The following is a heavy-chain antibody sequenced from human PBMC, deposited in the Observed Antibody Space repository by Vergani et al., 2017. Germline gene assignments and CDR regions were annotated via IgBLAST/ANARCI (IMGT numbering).Heavy chain of an antibody. V-gene: IGHV4-34*01. CDR2: INHSGST. Sequence: QVQLQQWGAGLLKPSETLSLTCAVYGGSFSGYYWSWIRQPPGKGLEWIGEINHSGSTNYNPSLKSRVTISVDTSKNQFSLKLSSVTAADTAVYYWARGGGGYYYASPFDYWGKGTLVTVSS. CDR3: ARGGGGYYYASPFDY. CDR1: GGSFSGYY. D-gene: IGHD3-22*01. J-gene: IGHJ4*02.